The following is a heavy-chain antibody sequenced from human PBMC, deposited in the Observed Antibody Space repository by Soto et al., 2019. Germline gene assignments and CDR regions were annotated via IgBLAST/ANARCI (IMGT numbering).Heavy chain of an antibody. CDR1: GFTFRSYA. D-gene: IGHD3-16*01. Sequence: PGGSLRVSCAASGFTFRSYAMSWVRQAPGKGLEWVSAISGSGGSTYYADSVKGRFTISRDNSKNTLYLQMNSLRAEDTAVYYCAKDLGSWGTYYDCWWGSSQKYNLRFVARGQG. CDR3: AKDLGSWGTYYDCWWGSSQKYNLRFVA. V-gene: IGHV3-23*01. J-gene: IGHJ4*02. CDR2: ISGSGGST.